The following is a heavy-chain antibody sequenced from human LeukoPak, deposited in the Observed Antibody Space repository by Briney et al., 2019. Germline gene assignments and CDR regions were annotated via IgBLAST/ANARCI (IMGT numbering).Heavy chain of an antibody. CDR3: ARGLNWGYFDY. J-gene: IGHJ4*02. D-gene: IGHD7-27*01. V-gene: IGHV2-5*01. CDR1: GFSLSTSGVG. Sequence: GSGPTLVNPTQTLTLTCTFSGFSLSTSGVGVGWIRQPPGKALEWLALVYWNDDKRYSPSLKSRLTITKDTSKNQVVLTMTNMDPVDTATYYCARGLNWGYFDYWGQGTLVTVSS. CDR2: VYWNDDK.